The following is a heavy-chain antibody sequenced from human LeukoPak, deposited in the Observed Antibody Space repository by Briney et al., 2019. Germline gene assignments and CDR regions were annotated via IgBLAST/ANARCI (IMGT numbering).Heavy chain of an antibody. CDR1: GGSFSGYY. J-gene: IGHJ5*02. V-gene: IGHV4-34*11. Sequence: TSETLSLTCAVYGGSFSGYYWSWIRQPPGKGLEWIGSIYYSGSTNYNPSLKSRVTMSVDTSKNQFSLKLSSVTAADTAVYYCARDSYCSSTSCYRGRIDPWGQGTLVTVSS. D-gene: IGHD2-2*01. CDR2: IYYSGST. CDR3: ARDSYCSSTSCYRGRIDP.